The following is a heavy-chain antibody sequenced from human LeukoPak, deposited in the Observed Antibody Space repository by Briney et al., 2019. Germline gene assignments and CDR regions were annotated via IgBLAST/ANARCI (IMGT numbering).Heavy chain of an antibody. CDR1: GFTFDDYA. V-gene: IGHV3-23*01. CDR3: ARALVIAAAGRYYYYGMDV. J-gene: IGHJ6*02. Sequence: GGSLRLSCAASGFTFDDYAMHWVRQAPGKGLEWVSAISGSGGSTYYADSVKGRFTISRDNSKNTLYLQMNSLRAEDTAVYYCARALVIAAAGRYYYYGMDVWGQGTTVTVSS. CDR2: ISGSGGST. D-gene: IGHD6-13*01.